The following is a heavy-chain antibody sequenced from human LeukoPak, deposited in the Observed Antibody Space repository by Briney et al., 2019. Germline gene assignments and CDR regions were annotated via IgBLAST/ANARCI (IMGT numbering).Heavy chain of an antibody. CDR3: AATTVTTGSYAFDI. V-gene: IGHV4-39*01. Sequence: PSETLSLTCTVSGGSIRSSSDYWGWIRQPPGKGLEWIGSISYSGSTYYNPSLKSRITMSVDTSKNLFSLRLNSVTAADTAVYYCAATTVTTGSYAFDIWGQGTMVTVSS. CDR1: GGSIRSSSDY. J-gene: IGHJ3*02. D-gene: IGHD4-17*01. CDR2: ISYSGST.